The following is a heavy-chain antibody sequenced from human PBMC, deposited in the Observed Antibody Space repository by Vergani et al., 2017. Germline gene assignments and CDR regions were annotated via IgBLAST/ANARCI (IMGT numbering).Heavy chain of an antibody. D-gene: IGHD3-22*01. J-gene: IGHJ6*03. CDR3: ARXPEPYDSSGYFSSDYYYYYMDV. CDR2: ISSSSSTI. CDR1: GFTFSSYS. Sequence: EVQLVESGGGLVQPGGSLRLSCAASGFTFSSYSMNWVRQAPGKGLEWVSYISSSSSTIYYADSVKGRFTISRDNAKNSLYLQMNSLRDEETAVYYCARXPEPYDSSGYFSSDYYYYYMDVWGKGTTVTVSS. V-gene: IGHV3-48*02.